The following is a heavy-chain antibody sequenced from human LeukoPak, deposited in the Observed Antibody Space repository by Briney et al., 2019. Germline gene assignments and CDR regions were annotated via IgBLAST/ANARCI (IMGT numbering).Heavy chain of an antibody. D-gene: IGHD1-26*01. J-gene: IGHJ4*02. Sequence: ASVKVSCKASGYTFTGYYMHWVRQAPGQGLEWMGWINPNSGGTNYAQKFQGGVTMTRDTSISTAYMELSRLRSDDTAVYYCARGLTYSGYVDYWGQGTLVTVSS. CDR2: INPNSGGT. CDR1: GYTFTGYY. V-gene: IGHV1-2*02. CDR3: ARGLTYSGYVDY.